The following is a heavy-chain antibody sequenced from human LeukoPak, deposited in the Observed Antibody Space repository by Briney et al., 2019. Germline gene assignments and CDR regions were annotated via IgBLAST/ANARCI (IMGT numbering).Heavy chain of an antibody. CDR1: GGSVSGYY. J-gene: IGHJ4*02. CDR3: ARGERTGPDY. Sequence: SETLSLTCTVSGGSVSGYYWSWLRQPPGKGREWIGYIYYSGSTNYNPSLKSPVTISADTSKNQFSLKLSSVTATDTAVYYCARGERTGPDYWGQGTLVTVSS. V-gene: IGHV4-59*02. D-gene: IGHD1-1*01. CDR2: IYYSGST.